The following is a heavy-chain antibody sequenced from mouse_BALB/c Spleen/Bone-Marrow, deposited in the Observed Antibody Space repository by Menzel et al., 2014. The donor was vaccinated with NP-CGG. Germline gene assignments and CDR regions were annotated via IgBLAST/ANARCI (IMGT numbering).Heavy chain of an antibody. CDR3: TRKGALITHYYAMDY. D-gene: IGHD2-4*01. V-gene: IGHV5-17*02. Sequence: DVHLVESGGGLVQPGGSRKPSCAASGFTFSSFGMHWVRQAPEKGLEWVAYISSGSSTIYYADTVKGRFTISRDNPKNTLFLQMTSLRSEDTAMYYCTRKGALITHYYAMDYWGQGTSVTVSS. J-gene: IGHJ4*01. CDR1: GFTFSSFG. CDR2: ISSGSSTI.